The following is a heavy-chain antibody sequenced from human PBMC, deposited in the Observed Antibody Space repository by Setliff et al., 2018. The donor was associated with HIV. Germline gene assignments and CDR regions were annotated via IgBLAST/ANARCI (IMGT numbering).Heavy chain of an antibody. D-gene: IGHD3-16*01. J-gene: IGHJ2*01. Sequence: PSETLSLTCSVSGDSFTGYYWNWIRQSAGKGLEWIGRIYTNGATSYNPSLRSRVSMSVDTSKSQLSLRLSSVSAADTAIYYCAKDGGQYFDHWGRGTPVTVSS. V-gene: IGHV4-4*07. CDR3: AKDGGQYFDH. CDR2: IYTNGAT. CDR1: GDSFTGYY.